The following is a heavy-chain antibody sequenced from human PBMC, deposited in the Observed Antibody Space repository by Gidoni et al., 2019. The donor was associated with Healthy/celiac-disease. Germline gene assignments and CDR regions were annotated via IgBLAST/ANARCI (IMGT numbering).Heavy chain of an antibody. V-gene: IGHV4-59*01. Sequence: QVQLQESGPGLVKPSETLSLTCTVSGGSISSYYWSWIRQPPGKGLEWIGYIYYSGSTNYNPSLKSRVTISVDTSKNQFSLKLSSVTAADTAVYYCARSIRYGPPDAFDIWGQGTMVTVSS. J-gene: IGHJ3*02. CDR3: ARSIRYGPPDAFDI. CDR2: IYYSGST. D-gene: IGHD1-1*01. CDR1: GGSISSYY.